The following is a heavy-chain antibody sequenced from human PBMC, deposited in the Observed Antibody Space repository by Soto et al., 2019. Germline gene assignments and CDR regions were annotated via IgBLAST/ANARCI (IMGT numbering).Heavy chain of an antibody. V-gene: IGHV3-30*18. D-gene: IGHD3-16*01. CDR1: GFTFSSYG. Sequence: GGSLRLSCAASGFTFSSYGMHWVRQGPGKGLEWVAVISYDGINKYYADSVKGRFTISRDNSKNTLYLQMKSLRAEDTAVYYCAKDLSGADYVWGCYYYYGMDVWGQGTTVTVSS. CDR3: AKDLSGADYVWGCYYYYGMDV. CDR2: ISYDGINK. J-gene: IGHJ6*02.